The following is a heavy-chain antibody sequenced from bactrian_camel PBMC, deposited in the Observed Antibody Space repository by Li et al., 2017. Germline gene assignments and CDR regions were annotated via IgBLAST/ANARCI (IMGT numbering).Heavy chain of an antibody. CDR2: IDYYGGT. Sequence: HVQLVESGGGSVQAGGSLRLSCQISGITYLNFEKSCMGWFRQAPGKDREAVATIDYYGGTKYDDSVKGRFTISEDNVKNMIYLQMNDLKPEDTAMYYCAADWRYSDGFGREWHDCAPARFPSTGGWWGQGTQVTVS. V-gene: IGHV3S53*01. CDR3: AADWRYSDGFGREWHDCAPARFPSTGGW. D-gene: IGHD8*01. CDR1: GITYLNFEKSC. J-gene: IGHJ6*01.